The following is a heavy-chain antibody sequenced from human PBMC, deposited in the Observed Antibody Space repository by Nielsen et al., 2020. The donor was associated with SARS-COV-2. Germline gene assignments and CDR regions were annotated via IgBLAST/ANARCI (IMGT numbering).Heavy chain of an antibody. CDR2: IYSGGST. CDR3: AKTLGAVGGSDSYYYGLDV. J-gene: IGHJ6*02. Sequence: GGSLRLSSAASGFTVSSNYMSWVRQAPGKGLEWVSVIYSGGSTYYADSVKGRFTISRDNSKNTLYLQMNSLRVEDTAVYYCAKTLGAVGGSDSYYYGLDVWGRGTTVTVSS. D-gene: IGHD2-21*02. CDR1: GFTVSSNY. V-gene: IGHV3-53*01.